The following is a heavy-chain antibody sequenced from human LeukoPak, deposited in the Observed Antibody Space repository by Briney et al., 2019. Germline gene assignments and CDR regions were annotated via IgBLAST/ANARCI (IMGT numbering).Heavy chain of an antibody. D-gene: IGHD1-7*01. J-gene: IGHJ6*03. CDR2: ISAYNGNT. V-gene: IGHV1-18*01. Sequence: GASVKVSCKASGYTFTSYGISWVRQAPGQGLEWMGWISAYNGNTNYAQKLQGRVTMTTDTSTSTAYMELRSLRSDDTAVYYCARALTNWNYGAGKYYYMDVWGKGTTVTVSS. CDR1: GYTFTSYG. CDR3: ARALTNWNYGAGKYYYMDV.